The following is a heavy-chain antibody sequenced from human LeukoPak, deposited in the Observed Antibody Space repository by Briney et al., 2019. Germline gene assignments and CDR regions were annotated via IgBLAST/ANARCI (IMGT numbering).Heavy chain of an antibody. D-gene: IGHD6-19*01. CDR3: ARARSGWYMDY. CDR2: ITGSSSSI. V-gene: IGHV3-48*02. J-gene: IGHJ4*02. CDR1: GFTFSSYS. Sequence: GGSLRLSCAASGFTFSSYSINWVRQAPGKGLEWVSFITGSSSSIFYADSVKGRFTISRDNAKNSVYLQMNSLRDDDTAVYYCARARSGWYMDYWGQGTLVPVSS.